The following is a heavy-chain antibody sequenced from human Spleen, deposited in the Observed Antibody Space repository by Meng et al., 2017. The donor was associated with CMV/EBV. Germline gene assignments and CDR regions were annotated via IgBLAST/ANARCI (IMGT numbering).Heavy chain of an antibody. Sequence: SSSSAAWTWIRQSPSRGLEWLGRTYYRSKWNNDYAPSVKGRITISPETASNHFSLQLSSVTPEDTAVYYCAREAYDFWSGNTFRFDSWGQGTLVTVSS. D-gene: IGHD3-3*01. J-gene: IGHJ4*02. CDR2: TYYRSKWNN. V-gene: IGHV6-1*01. CDR1: SSSSAA. CDR3: AREAYDFWSGNTFRFDS.